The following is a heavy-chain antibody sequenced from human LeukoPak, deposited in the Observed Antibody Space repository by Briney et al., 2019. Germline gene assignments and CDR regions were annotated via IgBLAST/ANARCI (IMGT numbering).Heavy chain of an antibody. CDR3: AKVDMPDNWYALFDD. Sequence: GGSLRLSCVASGFTFNYYALGWVRQAPGKGLEWVSTITGSGGDTYYAASVKGRLTISRDNSKNSLFLQMNGLRVEDTAVYFCAKVDMPDNWYALFDDWGQGTLVTVSS. J-gene: IGHJ4*02. CDR1: GFTFNYYA. V-gene: IGHV3-23*01. CDR2: ITGSGGDT. D-gene: IGHD1-1*01.